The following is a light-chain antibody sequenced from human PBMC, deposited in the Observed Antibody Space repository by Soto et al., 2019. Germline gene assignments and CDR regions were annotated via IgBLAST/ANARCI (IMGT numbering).Light chain of an antibody. J-gene: IGLJ2*01. CDR2: GNS. CDR1: SSNIAAGYD. Sequence: SVLTQPPSVSGAPGQKVPISCTGSSSNIAAGYDVHWYQQLPGTAPKLLIYGNSNRPSGVPDRFSGSKSGTSASLAITGLQAEDEADYYCQSYDSSLSGANVVFGGGTKLTVL. CDR3: QSYDSSLSGANVV. V-gene: IGLV1-40*01.